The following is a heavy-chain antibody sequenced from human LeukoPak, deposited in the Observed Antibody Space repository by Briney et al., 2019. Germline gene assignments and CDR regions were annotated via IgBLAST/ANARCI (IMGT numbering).Heavy chain of an antibody. Sequence: GASVKVSCKASGYTFTGYYMHWVRQAPGQGLEWMVRINPNSGGTNYAQKFQGRVTMTRDTSISTAYMELSRLRSDDTAVYYCAREVGIRPRRILYWGQGTLVTVSS. CDR2: INPNSGGT. CDR1: GYTFTGYY. V-gene: IGHV1-2*06. D-gene: IGHD1-14*01. CDR3: AREVGIRPRRILY. J-gene: IGHJ4*02.